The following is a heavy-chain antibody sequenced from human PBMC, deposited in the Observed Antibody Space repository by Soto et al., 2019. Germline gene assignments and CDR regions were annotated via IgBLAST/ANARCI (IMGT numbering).Heavy chain of an antibody. Sequence: HPGGSLRLSCAASGFTVSSNYMSWVRQAPGKGLEWVSVIYSGGSTYYADSVKGRFTISRDNSKNTLYLQMNSLRAEDTAVYYCAKDRAPVVLRGEDYWGQGTLVTVSS. CDR2: IYSGGST. CDR1: GFTVSSNY. CDR3: AKDRAPVVLRGEDY. J-gene: IGHJ4*02. D-gene: IGHD3-10*01. V-gene: IGHV3-53*01.